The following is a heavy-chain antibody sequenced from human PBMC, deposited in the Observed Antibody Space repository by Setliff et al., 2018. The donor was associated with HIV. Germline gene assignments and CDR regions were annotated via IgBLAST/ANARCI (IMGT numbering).Heavy chain of an antibody. CDR2: IHSSGST. Sequence: PSETLSLTCTVSGDSINSGNYYCNWIRQPPGKGPEWIGYIHSSGSTIYNPSLKSRITISLDTSKEQFSLELSSATAADTAVCYCATLDHSGGNFLAYWGQGSLVTVSS. CDR3: ATLDHSGGNFLAY. D-gene: IGHD2-21*02. CDR1: GDSINSGNYY. V-gene: IGHV4-61*01. J-gene: IGHJ4*02.